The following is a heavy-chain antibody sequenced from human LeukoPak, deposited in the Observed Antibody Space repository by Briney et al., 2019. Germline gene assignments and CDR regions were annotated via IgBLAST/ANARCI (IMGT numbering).Heavy chain of an antibody. J-gene: IGHJ5*02. CDR3: ASTSYSSSSGSNWFDP. V-gene: IGHV4-34*01. CDR2: INHSGST. CDR1: GGSFSGYY. D-gene: IGHD6-6*01. Sequence: SETLSLTCAVYGGSFSGYYWSWIRQPPGKGLEWIGEINHSGSTNYYPSLKSRVTISLDTSKSQFSLKLSSVTAADTAVYYCASTSYSSSSGSNWFDPWGQGTLVTVSS.